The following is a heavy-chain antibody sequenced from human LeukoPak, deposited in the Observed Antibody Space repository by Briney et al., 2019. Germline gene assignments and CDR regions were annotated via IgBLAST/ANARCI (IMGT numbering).Heavy chain of an antibody. J-gene: IGHJ3*02. V-gene: IGHV3-21*01. CDR3: AKESYGGGVRAFDI. D-gene: IGHD3-16*01. CDR1: GFTFSSYS. CDR2: ISSSSSYI. Sequence: GGSLRLSCAASGFTFSSYSMNWVRQAPGKGLEWVSSISSSSSYIYYADSVKGRFTISRDNAKNSLYLQMNSLRAEDTAVYYCAKESYGGGVRAFDIWGQGTMVTVSS.